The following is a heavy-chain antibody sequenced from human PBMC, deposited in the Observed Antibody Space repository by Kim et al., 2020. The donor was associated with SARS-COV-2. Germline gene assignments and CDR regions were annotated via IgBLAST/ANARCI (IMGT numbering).Heavy chain of an antibody. D-gene: IGHD3-10*01. CDR2: LSSSGSTT. CDR3: ARVGVLWSTGAFWFDP. CDR1: GFTFSSYE. J-gene: IGHJ5*02. Sequence: GGSLRLSCAASGFTFSSYEMNWVRQAPGKGLEWVSYLSSSGSTTYYADSVKGRFTISRDNAKNTLYLQMNSLRAEDTAVYYCARVGVLWSTGAFWFDPWGQGTLVTVSS. V-gene: IGHV3-48*03.